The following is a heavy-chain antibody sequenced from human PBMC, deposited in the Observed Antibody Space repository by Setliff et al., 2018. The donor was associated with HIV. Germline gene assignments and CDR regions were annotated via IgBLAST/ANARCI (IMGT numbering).Heavy chain of an antibody. V-gene: IGHV3-15*01. CDR1: GFTFSNAW. Sequence: PGGSLRLSCAASGFTFSNAWMSWVRQAPGKGLEWVGRIKSKTDGGTTDYAAPLKGRFTISRDDSKNTLYLQMNSLKTEDTAVYYCTTDLPTTVTVADYWGQGTLVTVSS. D-gene: IGHD4-17*01. CDR2: IKSKTDGGTT. CDR3: TTDLPTTVTVADY. J-gene: IGHJ4*02.